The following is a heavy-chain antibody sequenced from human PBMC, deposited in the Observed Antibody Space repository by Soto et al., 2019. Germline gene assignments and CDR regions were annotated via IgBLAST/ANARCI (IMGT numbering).Heavy chain of an antibody. D-gene: IGHD6-13*01. V-gene: IGHV3-23*01. CDR3: ARFGGYSSSWLDGYFDY. Sequence: GVSLRLSCAASGFTFSSYAMSWVRQAPGKGLEWVSAISGSGGSTYYADSVKGRFTISRDNSKNTLYLQMNSLRAEDTAVYYCARFGGYSSSWLDGYFDYWGQGTLVTVSS. J-gene: IGHJ4*02. CDR1: GFTFSSYA. CDR2: ISGSGGST.